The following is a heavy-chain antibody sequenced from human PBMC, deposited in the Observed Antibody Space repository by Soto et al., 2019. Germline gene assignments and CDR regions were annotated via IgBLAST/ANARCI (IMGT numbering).Heavy chain of an antibody. CDR2: IYPDDSDV. J-gene: IGHJ4*02. CDR3: VRLGSILINSYGGPPGY. V-gene: IGHV5-51*01. CDR1: GYNFTSHW. Sequence: GEFLKISCKGSGYNFTSHWIGWVRQVPGKGLEWMGIIYPDDSDVRYSPSFQGQVTLSVDKSIETAYLQWSSLKASDTAMYYCVRLGSILINSYGGPPGYWGQGTLVTVSS. D-gene: IGHD3-16*01.